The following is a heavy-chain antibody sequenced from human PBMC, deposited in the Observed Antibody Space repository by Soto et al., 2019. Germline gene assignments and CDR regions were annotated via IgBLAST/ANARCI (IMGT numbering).Heavy chain of an antibody. CDR3: AHTVGLVVVTSEDEYFQH. D-gene: IGHD2-15*01. V-gene: IGHV2-5*02. J-gene: IGHJ1*01. CDR1: GFSLSTSGVG. Sequence: LTCTFSGFSLSTSGVGVGWIRQPPGKALEWLAVIYWDDDKGYSPSLKNRLTITKDTSKNQVVLTMTNMDPVDTATYYCAHTVGLVVVTSEDEYFQHWGQGTQVTVSS. CDR2: IYWDDDK.